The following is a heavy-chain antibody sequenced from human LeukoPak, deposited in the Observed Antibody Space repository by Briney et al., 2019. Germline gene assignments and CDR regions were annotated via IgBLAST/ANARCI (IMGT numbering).Heavy chain of an antibody. CDR2: ISSSSSYI. CDR3: ARDLWGTTVTTDYFDS. CDR1: GFTFSSYV. J-gene: IGHJ4*02. V-gene: IGHV3-21*01. Sequence: GGSLRLSCAASGFTFSSYVMHWVRQAPGKGLEWVSSISSSSSYIYYADSVKGRFTISRDNAKNSLYLQMISLRAEDMAVYYCARDLWGTTVTTDYFDSWGQGTLVTVSS. D-gene: IGHD4-17*01.